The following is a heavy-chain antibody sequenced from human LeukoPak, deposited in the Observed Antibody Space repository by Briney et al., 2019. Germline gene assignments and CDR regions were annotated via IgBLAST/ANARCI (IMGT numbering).Heavy chain of an antibody. Sequence: GGSLRLSCAASGFTFSSYGMHWVRQAPGKGLEWVSSISSSSSYIYYADSVKGRFTISRDNAKNSLYLQMNSLRAEDTAVYYCVAYYYGSGSYYNVGDYWGQGTLVTVSS. D-gene: IGHD3-10*01. CDR3: VAYYYGSGSYYNVGDY. CDR2: ISSSSSYI. V-gene: IGHV3-21*01. CDR1: GFTFSSYG. J-gene: IGHJ4*02.